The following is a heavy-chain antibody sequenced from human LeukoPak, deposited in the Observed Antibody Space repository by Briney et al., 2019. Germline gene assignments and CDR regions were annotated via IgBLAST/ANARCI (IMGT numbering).Heavy chain of an antibody. V-gene: IGHV1-8*01. CDR2: MNPNSGNT. J-gene: IGHJ4*02. CDR3: ARGVIPDGSYGTGY. Sequence: VSVKVSCKASGYTFTSYDINWVRQATGQGLEWMGWMNPNSGNTGYAQKFQGRVTMTGNTSISTAYMELSSLRSEDTAVYYCARGVIPDGSYGTGYWGQGTLVTVSS. CDR1: GYTFTSYD. D-gene: IGHD1-26*01.